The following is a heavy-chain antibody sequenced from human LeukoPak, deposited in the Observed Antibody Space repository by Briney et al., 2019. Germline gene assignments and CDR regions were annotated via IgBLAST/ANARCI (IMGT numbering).Heavy chain of an antibody. CDR2: ISGSGGST. CDR3: AKDHSSGWYENFDY. V-gene: IGHV3-23*01. Sequence: GGSLRLSCAASGFTFSSYAMSWVRQAPGKGLEWVSAISGSGGSTYYADSVKGRFTISRDNSKNTLYLQMNSLRAEDTAVHYCAKDHSSGWYENFDYWGQGTLVTVSS. CDR1: GFTFSSYA. D-gene: IGHD6-19*01. J-gene: IGHJ4*02.